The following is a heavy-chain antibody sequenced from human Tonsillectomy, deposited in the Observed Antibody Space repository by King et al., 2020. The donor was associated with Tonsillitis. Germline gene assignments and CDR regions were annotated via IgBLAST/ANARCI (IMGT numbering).Heavy chain of an antibody. CDR1: GGSISRGNFY. V-gene: IGHV4-30-4*01. CDR3: ARGYCSGGSCYSVDAFDI. D-gene: IGHD2-15*01. J-gene: IGHJ3*02. Sequence: VQLQESGPGLVKPSQTLSLTCTVSGGSISRGNFYWSWIRHPPGKGLEWIGYIYYSGSTYYNPSLKSRVTMSVDTSKNQFSLNLSSVTAADTAVYYCARGYCSGGSCYSVDAFDIWGQGTMVTVSS. CDR2: IYYSGST.